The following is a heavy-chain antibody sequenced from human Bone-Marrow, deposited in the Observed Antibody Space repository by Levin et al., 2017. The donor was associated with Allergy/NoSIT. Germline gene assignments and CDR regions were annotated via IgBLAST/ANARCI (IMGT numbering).Heavy chain of an antibody. Sequence: PSETLSLTCTVSGGSISSGDYYWSWIRQPPGKGLEWIGFIDYSGSTYYNPSLKSRLTISVDTSKNQFSLKLSSVTVADTAVYYCARDGVYYENSDHGEPFLWGQGTLIIVSS. CDR3: ARDGVYYENSDHGEPFL. J-gene: IGHJ4*02. V-gene: IGHV4-30-4*01. CDR1: GGSISSGDYY. D-gene: IGHD3-22*01. CDR2: IDYSGST.